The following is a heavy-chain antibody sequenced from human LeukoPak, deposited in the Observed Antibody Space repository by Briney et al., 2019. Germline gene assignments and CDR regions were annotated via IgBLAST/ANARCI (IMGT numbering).Heavy chain of an antibody. Sequence: SETLSLTCTVSGYSISSGYYWGWIRQPPGKGLEWIGSIYHSGSTYYNPSLKSRVIISVDTSKNQFSLKLSSVTAADTAVYYCWGSPPHSSSPFDYWGQGTLVTVSS. CDR1: GYSISSGYY. J-gene: IGHJ4*02. CDR2: IYHSGST. V-gene: IGHV4-38-2*02. CDR3: WGSPPHSSSPFDY. D-gene: IGHD6-6*01.